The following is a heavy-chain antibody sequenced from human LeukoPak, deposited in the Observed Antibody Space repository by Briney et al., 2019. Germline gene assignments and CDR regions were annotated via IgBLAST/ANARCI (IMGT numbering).Heavy chain of an antibody. D-gene: IGHD3-16*01. Sequence: PGESLRLSCAASGFTFSSYAMSWVRQAPGKGLEWVSAIRGSGAGTYYADSVKGRFTISRDNSRNTLFLQMNSLRAEDSAVYYCATDWGINFWGQGTLVTVSS. CDR2: IRGSGAGT. J-gene: IGHJ4*02. V-gene: IGHV3-23*01. CDR1: GFTFSSYA. CDR3: ATDWGINF.